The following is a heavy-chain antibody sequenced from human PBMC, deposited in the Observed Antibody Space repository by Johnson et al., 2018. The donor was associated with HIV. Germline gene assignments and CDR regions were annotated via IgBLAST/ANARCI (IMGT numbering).Heavy chain of an antibody. CDR2: ISWNSGSI. J-gene: IGHJ3*02. V-gene: IGHV3-9*01. CDR1: GFTFDDYA. Sequence: VQLVESGGGLVKPGRSLRLSCAASGFTFDDYAMHWVRQAPGNGLEWVSGISWNSGSIGYADSVKGRFTISRDNAKNSLYLQMNSLRPEDTAVFYCARGNSVAARIGAFDIWGQGTMVTVSS. D-gene: IGHD6-6*01. CDR3: ARGNSVAARIGAFDI.